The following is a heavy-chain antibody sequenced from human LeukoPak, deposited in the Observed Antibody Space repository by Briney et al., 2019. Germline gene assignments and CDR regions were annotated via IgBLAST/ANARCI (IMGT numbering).Heavy chain of an antibody. Sequence: GGSLRLSCAASGFTFNLFAMNWVRQAPGKGLEWVSLISGSGDKTYYADSVKGRFTISRDNSKSTLFLQMNSLRAEDTALYYCAKGAWFDNGGQRTLVTVSS. CDR3: AKGAWFDN. V-gene: IGHV3-23*01. CDR1: GFTFNLFA. CDR2: ISGSGDKT. J-gene: IGHJ4*02.